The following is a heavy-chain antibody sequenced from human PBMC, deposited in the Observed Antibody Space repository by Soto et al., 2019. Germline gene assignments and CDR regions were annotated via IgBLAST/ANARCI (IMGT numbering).Heavy chain of an antibody. J-gene: IGHJ6*02. D-gene: IGHD1-1*01. V-gene: IGHV1-69*12. CDR1: GGTFSTSA. CDR2: IMPVFPTP. Sequence: QVQLVKSGAEVKKPGSSVKVSCKTSGGTFSTSAISWVRQAPGQGLEWVGGIMPVFPTPDYAQNFQRRVTIPADDSTTTDHLQLTSLRADDTAVYYCARDKDRLQLGGNYYYILDVWGQGTAITVSS. CDR3: ARDKDRLQLGGNYYYILDV.